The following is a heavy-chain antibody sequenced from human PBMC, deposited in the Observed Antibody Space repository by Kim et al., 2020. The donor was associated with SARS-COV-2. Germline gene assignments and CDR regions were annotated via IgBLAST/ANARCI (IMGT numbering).Heavy chain of an antibody. CDR3: AKTSSGWYADI. CDR2: INHSGST. V-gene: IGHV4-34*01. Sequence: SETLSLTCAVYGGSFSGYYWSWIRQPPGKGLEWIGEINHSGSTNYNPSLKSRVTISVDTSKNQFSLKLSSVTAADTAVYYCAKTSSGWYADIWGQGTMVTVSS. CDR1: GGSFSGYY. J-gene: IGHJ3*02. D-gene: IGHD6-19*01.